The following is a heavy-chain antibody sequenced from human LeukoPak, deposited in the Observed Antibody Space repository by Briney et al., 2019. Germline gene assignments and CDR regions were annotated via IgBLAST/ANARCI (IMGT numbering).Heavy chain of an antibody. CDR3: ARWAGTILFDY. V-gene: IGHV3-48*01. CDR1: GFTFSSYT. D-gene: IGHD1-1*01. Sequence: GGSLRLSCAASGFTFSSYTMNWVRQAPGEGLEWVSYISSSSSTIHYADSVKGRFTISRDNAKNSLYLQMSSLRAEDTAVYYCARWAGTILFDYWGQGTLVTVSS. CDR2: ISSSSSTI. J-gene: IGHJ4*02.